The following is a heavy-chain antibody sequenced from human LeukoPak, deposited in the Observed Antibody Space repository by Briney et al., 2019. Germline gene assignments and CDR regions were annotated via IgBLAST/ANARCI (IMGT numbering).Heavy chain of an antibody. CDR2: IYYSGST. CDR1: GGSISSYY. J-gene: IGHJ6*03. CDR3: ARLKYYYGSGSYRPRYYYYYMDV. V-gene: IGHV4-59*08. Sequence: SETLSLTCTVSGGSISSYYWSWIRQPPGKGLEWIGYIYYSGSTYYNPSLKSRVTISVDTSKNQFSLKLSSVTAADTAVYYCARLKYYYGSGSYRPRYYYYYMDVWGKGTTVTISS. D-gene: IGHD3-10*01.